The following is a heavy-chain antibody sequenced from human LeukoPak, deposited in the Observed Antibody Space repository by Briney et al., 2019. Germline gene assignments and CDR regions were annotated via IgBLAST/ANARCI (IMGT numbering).Heavy chain of an antibody. V-gene: IGHV3-21*01. CDR2: ITASSTAI. CDR1: GFNFRGYG. J-gene: IGHJ4*02. Sequence: GGSLRLSCAASGFNFRGYGMHWVRQAPGKGLEWVSSITASSTAIYSADSVKGRFTISRDNAKNFLYLQMNSLRAEDTAVYYCARTYYDILTGYNPYFDYWGQGILVTVSS. CDR3: ARTYYDILTGYNPYFDY. D-gene: IGHD3-9*01.